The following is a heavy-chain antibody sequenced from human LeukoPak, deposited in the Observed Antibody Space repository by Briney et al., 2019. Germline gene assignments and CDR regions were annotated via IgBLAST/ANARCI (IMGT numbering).Heavy chain of an antibody. CDR1: GDSISSGGYY. CDR3: AREEDYYDGSGYDAFDI. J-gene: IGHJ3*02. V-gene: IGHV4-30-2*01. Sequence: SETLSLTCTVSGDSISSGGYYWSWIRQPPGKGLEWIGNIYHSGTTYYNPSLKSRVTISVDRSKNQFSLKLSSVTAADTAVYYCAREEDYYDGSGYDAFDIWGQGTMVTVSS. CDR2: IYHSGTT. D-gene: IGHD3-22*01.